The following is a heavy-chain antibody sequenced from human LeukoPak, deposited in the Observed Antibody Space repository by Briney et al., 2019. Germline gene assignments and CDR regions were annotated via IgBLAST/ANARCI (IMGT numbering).Heavy chain of an antibody. CDR1: GFTVSSNY. CDR3: AKDPVAGTENDYFDY. CDR2: ISGSGGST. V-gene: IGHV3-23*01. Sequence: PGGSLRLSCAASGFTVSSNYMSWVRQAPGKGLEWVSAISGSGGSTYYADSVKGRFTISRDNSKNTLYLQMNSLRAEDTAVYYCAKDPVAGTENDYFDYWGQGTLVTVSS. D-gene: IGHD6-19*01. J-gene: IGHJ4*02.